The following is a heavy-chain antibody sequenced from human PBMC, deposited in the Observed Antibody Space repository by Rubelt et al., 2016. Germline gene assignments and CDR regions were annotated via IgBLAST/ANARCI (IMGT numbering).Heavy chain of an antibody. V-gene: IGHV4-34*01. D-gene: IGHD5-18*01. CDR3: ARDRGDTAMVGMDV. CDR1: GGSFSGYY. J-gene: IGHJ6*02. Sequence: QVQLQQWGAGLLKPSETLSLTCAVYGGSFSGYYWSWIRQPPGQGLEWIGELHHSGSTNYNPSLKGRVTISGDTSKNQFSRKVGSVTAADTAVYYCARDRGDTAMVGMDVWGQGTTVTVSS. CDR2: LHHSGST.